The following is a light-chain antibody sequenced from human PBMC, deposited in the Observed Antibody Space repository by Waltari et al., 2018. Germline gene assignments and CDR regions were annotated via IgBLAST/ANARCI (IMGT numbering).Light chain of an antibody. CDR2: DAS. J-gene: IGKJ1*01. CDR1: QSVSRT. Sequence: EIVLPQSPGTLSLSPGDRATLSCRASQSVSRTLAWYQQKPGQAPRLLIYDASSRATGIPDRFSGSGSWTDFSLTISRLEPEDFAVYYCQKYGTLPATFGQGTKVEIK. CDR3: QKYGTLPAT. V-gene: IGKV3-20*01.